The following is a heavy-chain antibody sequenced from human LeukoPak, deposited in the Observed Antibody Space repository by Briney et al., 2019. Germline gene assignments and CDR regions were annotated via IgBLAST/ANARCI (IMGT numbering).Heavy chain of an antibody. CDR1: GDSVSSNSAA. CDR2: TYYRSKWYN. Sequence: SQTPSLTCAISGDSVSSNSAAWNWIRQSPSRGLEWLGRTYYRSKWYNDYAVSVKSPIPINPDTSKNQFSLQLNSVTPEDTAVYYCARYSGYEDHFGYWGQGTLVTVSS. D-gene: IGHD5-12*01. CDR3: ARYSGYEDHFGY. V-gene: IGHV6-1*01. J-gene: IGHJ4*02.